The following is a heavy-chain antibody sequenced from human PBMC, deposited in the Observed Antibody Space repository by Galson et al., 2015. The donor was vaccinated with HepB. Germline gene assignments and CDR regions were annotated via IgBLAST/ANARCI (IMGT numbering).Heavy chain of an antibody. J-gene: IGHJ6*02. CDR1: GFTFSSYA. CDR3: AKDSIVGATIDYYYYGMDV. V-gene: IGHV3-23*01. CDR2: ISGSGGSA. D-gene: IGHD1-26*01. Sequence: SLRLSCAASGFTFSSYAMSWVRQAPGKGLEWVSAISGSGGSAYYADSVKGRFTISRDNSKNTLYLHMNSLRAEDTAVYYCAKDSIVGATIDYYYYGMDVWGQGTTVTVSS.